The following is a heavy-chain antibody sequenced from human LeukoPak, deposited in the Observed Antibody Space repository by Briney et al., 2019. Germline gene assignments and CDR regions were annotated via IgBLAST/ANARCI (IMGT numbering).Heavy chain of an antibody. D-gene: IGHD3-22*01. CDR3: ARSNYYDSSGFFDY. CDR1: GGSISYYY. CDR2: IYYSGST. J-gene: IGHJ4*02. Sequence: ETLXLTXTVSGGSISYYYWSWIRQPPGKGLEWFGYIYYSGSTNYNPSLKSRVTISADTSKNQLSLKLTSVTAADTAVYYCARSNYYDSSGFFDYWGQGTLVSVSS. V-gene: IGHV4-59*01.